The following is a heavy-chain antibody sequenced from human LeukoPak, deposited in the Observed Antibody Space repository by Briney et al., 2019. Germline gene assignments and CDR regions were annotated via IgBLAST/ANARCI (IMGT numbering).Heavy chain of an antibody. CDR1: GFTLSHYN. CDR3: ARDEYYDILGVFDY. Sequence: GGSLRLSCAASGFTLSHYNMNWVREAPGKGLEWVSSISDSSRYIYYADSVKGRFTISRDNAKNSLYLHMNSLRAEDTAVYYCARDEYYDILGVFDYWGQGTLVTVSS. J-gene: IGHJ4*02. V-gene: IGHV3-21*01. D-gene: IGHD3-9*01. CDR2: ISDSSRYI.